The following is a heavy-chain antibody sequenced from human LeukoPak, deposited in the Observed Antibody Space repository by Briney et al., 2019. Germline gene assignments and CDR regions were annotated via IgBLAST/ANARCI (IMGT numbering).Heavy chain of an antibody. CDR2: IYYSGGT. J-gene: IGHJ3*02. Sequence: SETLSLTCTVSGDSISSSYWSWIRQPPGKGLEWIGYIYYSGGTNYTPSLKSRVTISVDTSKNQFSLNLSSVTAADTAVYYCARDRFRAFDIWGQGTMVTVSS. CDR3: ARDRFRAFDI. CDR1: GDSISSSY. V-gene: IGHV4-59*01. D-gene: IGHD3-3*01.